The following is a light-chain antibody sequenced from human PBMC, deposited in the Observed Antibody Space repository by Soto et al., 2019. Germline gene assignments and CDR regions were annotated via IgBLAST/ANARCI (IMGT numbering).Light chain of an antibody. CDR1: QGVSSE. CDR3: QQGNNWPLT. Sequence: EIVMTQSPATLSLSPGDRAALSCRARQGVSSELAWYQQKPGQPPRLLIYGASTRATGVPARFTGSGSGSDFTLTISGLQSEDFAVDYCQQGNNWPLTFGQGTRMEI. CDR2: GAS. V-gene: IGKV3-15*01. J-gene: IGKJ2*01.